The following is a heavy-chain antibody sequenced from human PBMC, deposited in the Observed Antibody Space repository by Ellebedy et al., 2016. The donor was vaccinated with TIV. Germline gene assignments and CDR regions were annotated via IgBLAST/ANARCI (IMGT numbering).Heavy chain of an antibody. CDR1: GYTFTSYG. D-gene: IGHD1-26*01. CDR2: ISAYNGNT. J-gene: IGHJ3*02. CDR3: ARDYSGSYNDAFDI. Sequence: AASVKVSCKASGYTFTSYGISWVRQAPGQGLEWMGWISAYNGNTNYAQKLQGRVTMTTDTSTSTAYMELRSLRSDDTAVYYCARDYSGSYNDAFDIWGQGTMVTVSS. V-gene: IGHV1-18*01.